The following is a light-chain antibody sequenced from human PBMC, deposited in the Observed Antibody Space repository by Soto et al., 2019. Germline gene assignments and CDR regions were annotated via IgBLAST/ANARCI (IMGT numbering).Light chain of an antibody. CDR1: QSVSGSY. V-gene: IGKV3-20*01. Sequence: EIVLTQSPGTLSLSPGERATLSCRASQSVSGSYLAWYQQKPGQAPRLLIYGGSSRATGIPDRFGGSGSGTDFTLTISRLEPEDFAVYYCQQYGSSLFTFGPGTKVDIK. CDR3: QQYGSSLFT. J-gene: IGKJ3*01. CDR2: GGS.